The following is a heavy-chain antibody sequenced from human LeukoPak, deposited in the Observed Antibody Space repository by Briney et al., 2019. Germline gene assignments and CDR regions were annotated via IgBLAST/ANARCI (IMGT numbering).Heavy chain of an antibody. CDR3: ARTGYDSSGYYSDY. Sequence: GGSLRLSCAASGFTFSSYSMNWVRQAPGKGLEWVSSISSSSSYIYYVDSVKSRFTISRDNAKNSLFLQMNSLRAGDTAMYYCARTGYDSSGYYSDYWGQGTLVTVSS. J-gene: IGHJ4*02. D-gene: IGHD3-22*01. CDR2: ISSSSSYI. CDR1: GFTFSSYS. V-gene: IGHV3-21*01.